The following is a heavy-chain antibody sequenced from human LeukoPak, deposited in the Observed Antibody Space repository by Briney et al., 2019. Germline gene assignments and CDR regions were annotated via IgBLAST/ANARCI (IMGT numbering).Heavy chain of an antibody. CDR1: GGSISSDDYY. V-gene: IGHV4-30-4*01. CDR3: ARGSHSGWHFDH. Sequence: SQTLSLTCTVSGGSISSDDYYWSWIRQPPGKGLEWIGYIYYSGSTYYNPSLKSRVTISVDTSKNQFSLKVSSVTAADTAVYYCARGSHSGWHFDHRGQGTLVTVSS. D-gene: IGHD6-19*01. J-gene: IGHJ4*02. CDR2: IYYSGST.